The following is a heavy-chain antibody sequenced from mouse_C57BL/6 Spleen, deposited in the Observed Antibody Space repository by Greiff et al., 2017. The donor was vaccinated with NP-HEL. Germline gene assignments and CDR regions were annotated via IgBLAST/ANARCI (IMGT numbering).Heavy chain of an antibody. D-gene: IGHD2-3*01. CDR2: INPNNGGT. J-gene: IGHJ2*01. CDR1: GYTFTDYY. V-gene: IGHV1-26*01. Sequence: VQLQQSGPELVKPGASVKISCKASGYTFTDYYMNWVKQSHGKSLEWIGDINPNNGGTSYNQKFKGKATLTVDKSSSTAYMELRSLTSEDSAVYYCARRGWLLPHYFDYWGQGTTLTVSS. CDR3: ARRGWLLPHYFDY.